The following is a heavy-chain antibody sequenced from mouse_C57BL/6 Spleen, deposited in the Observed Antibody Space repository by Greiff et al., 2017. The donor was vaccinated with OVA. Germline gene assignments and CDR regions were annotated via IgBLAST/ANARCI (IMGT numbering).Heavy chain of an antibody. V-gene: IGHV1-69*01. D-gene: IGHD3-2*02. CDR2: IDPSASYT. CDR3: ASRSAQATSAFAY. Sequence: QVQLKESGAELVMPGASVKLSCKASGYTFTSFWMHWVQQRPGQGLEWIGDIDPSASYTNYNQKFKGKSTLTVDKSSSTAYRRLSRLTSEDSAVYYCASRSAQATSAFAYWGQGTLVTVSA. J-gene: IGHJ3*01. CDR1: GYTFTSFW.